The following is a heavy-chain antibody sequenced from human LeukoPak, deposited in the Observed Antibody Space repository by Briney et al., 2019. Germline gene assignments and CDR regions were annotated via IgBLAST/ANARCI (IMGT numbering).Heavy chain of an antibody. J-gene: IGHJ4*02. V-gene: IGHV3-48*03. CDR2: ISSSGSTI. CDR3: ARDTYFDWSAENNFDY. D-gene: IGHD3-9*01. CDR1: GFIFSSYE. Sequence: GGSLRLSCAASGFIFSSYEMNWVRQAPGKGLEWVSYISSSGSTIYYADSVKGRFTISRDNAKNSLYLQMNSLRAEDTAVYYCARDTYFDWSAENNFDYWGQGTLATVSS.